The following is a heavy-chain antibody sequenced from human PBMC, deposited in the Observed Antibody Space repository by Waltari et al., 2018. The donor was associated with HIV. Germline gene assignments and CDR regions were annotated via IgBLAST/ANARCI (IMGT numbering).Heavy chain of an antibody. Sequence: QVQLQQWGAGLLKPSETLSLTCAVYGGSFSGYYWSWISQPPGKVLEWIGESNHSGSTNYNPSLKSRVTISVDTAKNQFALKLSSVTAADTAVDYCATGGPAQLWYFDYWGQGTLVTVSS. CDR3: ATGGPAQLWYFDY. CDR1: GGSFSGYY. V-gene: IGHV4-34*01. J-gene: IGHJ4*02. CDR2: SNHSGST. D-gene: IGHD5-18*01.